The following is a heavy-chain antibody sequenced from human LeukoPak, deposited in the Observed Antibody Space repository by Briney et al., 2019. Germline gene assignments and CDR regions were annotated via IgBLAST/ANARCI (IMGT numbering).Heavy chain of an antibody. D-gene: IGHD3-22*01. J-gene: IGHJ4*02. CDR3: ARVPYPSHDGYPAPLDY. CDR2: IIPIFGTA. CDR1: GGTFSRYA. Sequence: ASVKVCCKASGGTFSRYAISWVRQAPGQGLEWMGGIIPIFGTANYAQKFQGRVTITADESTSTAYMELSSLRSEDTAVYYCARVPYPSHDGYPAPLDYWGQGTLVTVSS. V-gene: IGHV1-69*01.